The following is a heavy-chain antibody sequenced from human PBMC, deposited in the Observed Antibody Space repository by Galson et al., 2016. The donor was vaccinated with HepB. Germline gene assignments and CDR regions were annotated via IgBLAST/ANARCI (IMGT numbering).Heavy chain of an antibody. J-gene: IGHJ6*02. Sequence: SLRLSCAASEFTVSSNYMSWVRQAPGKGLEWVSVIYSGGTTYYADSVKGRFTISRDNSKNTLYLQMNSLRAEDTAVYYCASDQGNYYYYGMDVWGQGTTVTVSS. CDR1: EFTVSSNY. CDR2: IYSGGTT. CDR3: ASDQGNYYYYGMDV. V-gene: IGHV3-53*01.